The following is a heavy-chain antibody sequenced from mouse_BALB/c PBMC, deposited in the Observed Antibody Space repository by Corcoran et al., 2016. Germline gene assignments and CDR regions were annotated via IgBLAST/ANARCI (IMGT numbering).Heavy chain of an antibody. CDR2: ISYDGIN. V-gene: IGHV3-6*02. D-gene: IGHD1-2*01. CDR3: ATLLRPFDY. CDR1: GYSITSWYY. J-gene: IGHJ2*01. Sequence: DVQLQESGPGLVKPSQSLSITCSVTGYSITSWYYWYWMRQVPGNILEWMGYISYDGINNYNPSLKNRISITRDTSKNQFFLKLNSVTTEDTATYYCATLLRPFDYWGQGTTLTVSS.